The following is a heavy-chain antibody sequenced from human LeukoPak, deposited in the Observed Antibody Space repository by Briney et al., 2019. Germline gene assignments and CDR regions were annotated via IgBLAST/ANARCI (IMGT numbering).Heavy chain of an antibody. Sequence: PSETLSLTCTVSGGSISSGDYYWSWIRQPPGKGLEWIGYIYYSGSTHYNPSLKSRVTISVDTSKNQFSLKLSSVTAADTAVYYCARVGYWDYYDSSGFFAFDIWGQGTMVTVSS. CDR1: GGSISSGDYY. J-gene: IGHJ3*02. V-gene: IGHV4-30-4*08. D-gene: IGHD3-22*01. CDR3: ARVGYWDYYDSSGFFAFDI. CDR2: IYYSGST.